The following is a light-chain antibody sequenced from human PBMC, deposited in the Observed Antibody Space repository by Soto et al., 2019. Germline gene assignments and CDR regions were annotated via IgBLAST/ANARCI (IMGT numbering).Light chain of an antibody. CDR2: EIN. CDR3: GTWDSSLSAHV. Sequence: QSVLTQPPSVSAAPGQNVTISCSGSSSNIANNYVSWYQQLPGTAPKLLIYEINKPPSGIPDRFSGSKSGTSATLGIPRLQTGYGADYYCGTWDSSLSAHVFGPGPKVPVL. CDR1: SSNIANNY. J-gene: IGLJ1*01. V-gene: IGLV1-51*02.